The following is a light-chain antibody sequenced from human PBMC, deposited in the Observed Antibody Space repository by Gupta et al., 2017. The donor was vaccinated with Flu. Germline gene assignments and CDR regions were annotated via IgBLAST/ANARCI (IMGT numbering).Light chain of an antibody. J-gene: IGKJ4*01. CDR2: AAS. V-gene: IGKV1-39*01. Sequence: PSSLSASVGDRVVITCRASQSIGGYLTWYQQRPGEAPHLLIYAASTLQRGVPSRFSGSGSGTDFSLTISRLQPEDFATYYCQQSVSTLLTFGGGTKVEIK. CDR1: QSIGGY. CDR3: QQSVSTLLT.